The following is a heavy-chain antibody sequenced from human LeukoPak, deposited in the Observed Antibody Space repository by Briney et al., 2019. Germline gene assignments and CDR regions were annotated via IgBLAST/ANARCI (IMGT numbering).Heavy chain of an antibody. CDR1: GGTFSSYA. D-gene: IGHD5-18*01. V-gene: IGHV1-69*04. Sequence: GASVKVSCKASGGTFSSYAISWVRQAPGQGLEWMGRIIPILGIANYAQKFQGRVTITADKSMSTAYMELSSLRSEDTAVYYCAREVDTAMVGYYYYYGMDAWGQGTTVTVSS. J-gene: IGHJ6*02. CDR2: IIPILGIA. CDR3: AREVDTAMVGYYYYYGMDA.